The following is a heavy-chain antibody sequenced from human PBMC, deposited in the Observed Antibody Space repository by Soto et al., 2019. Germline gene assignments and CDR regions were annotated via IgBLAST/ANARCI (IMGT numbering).Heavy chain of an antibody. CDR2: INAANGDT. V-gene: IGHV1-3*01. J-gene: IGHJ4*02. Sequence: APVKGSSKAFGYTFTSYGIHWVRQAPGKRLEWMGWINAANGDTKYSPKFQGRVTITRDNSKNTLYLQMNSLRAEDTAVYYCAKISLDSSGYYSYFDSWGQGTLVTVSS. CDR1: GYTFTSYG. CDR3: AKISLDSSGYYSYFDS. D-gene: IGHD3-22*01.